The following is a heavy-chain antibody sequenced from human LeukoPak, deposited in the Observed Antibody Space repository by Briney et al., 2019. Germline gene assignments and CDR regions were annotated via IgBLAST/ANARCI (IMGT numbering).Heavy chain of an antibody. J-gene: IGHJ4*02. Sequence: ASVKVSCKASGYTFTGYYMHWVRQAPGQGLEWMGWINPNSGGTNYAQKFQGRVTMTGDTSISTAYMELSRLRSDDTAVYYCARELDYYGRTYYFDYWGQGTLVTVSS. D-gene: IGHD3-10*01. V-gene: IGHV1-2*02. CDR3: ARELDYYGRTYYFDY. CDR1: GYTFTGYY. CDR2: INPNSGGT.